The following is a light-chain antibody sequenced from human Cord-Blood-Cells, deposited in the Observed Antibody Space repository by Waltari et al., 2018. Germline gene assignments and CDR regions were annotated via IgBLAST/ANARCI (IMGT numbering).Light chain of an antibody. Sequence: QSALTQPASVSGSPGQSITISCTGPSRDVGGYNYVSWYQQHPGKAPKLLIYDVSNRPSGVSNRFSGSKSGNTASLTISGLQAEDEADYYCSSYTSSSTSGVFGGGTKLTVL. CDR1: SRDVGGYNY. CDR2: DVS. J-gene: IGLJ3*02. V-gene: IGLV2-14*03. CDR3: SSYTSSSTSGV.